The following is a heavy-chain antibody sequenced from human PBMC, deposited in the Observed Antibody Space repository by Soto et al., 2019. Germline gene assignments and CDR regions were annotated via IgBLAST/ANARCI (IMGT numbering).Heavy chain of an antibody. CDR2: INPNGGAT. D-gene: IGHD5-12*01. V-gene: IGHV1-2*02. Sequence: VQLAQSGAEVKKPGASVKVSCKTSGDSFNDYYIHWVRQAPGQGLEWMGWINPNGGATKYAQKFQGRVTATRDTSIRTVYMELSSLRSDDTAVYYCARESGGATATLDYYYFYMDVWGKGTTVTLSS. CDR1: GDSFNDYY. J-gene: IGHJ6*03. CDR3: ARESGGATATLDYYYFYMDV.